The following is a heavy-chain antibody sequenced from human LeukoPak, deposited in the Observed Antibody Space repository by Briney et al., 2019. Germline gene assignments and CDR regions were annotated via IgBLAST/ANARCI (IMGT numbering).Heavy chain of an antibody. CDR2: ISNEGMKT. D-gene: IGHD3-10*01. V-gene: IGHV3-30*09. CDR3: ARTTYYYGSGTYYPVGPFDS. CDR1: GFTFSGYA. Sequence: GGSLRLSCVASGFTFSGYALHWVRQAPGKGLEWVAVISNEGMKTYYSDSVKGRFAISRDNSKETLYLQMDGLRPADTAVYFCARTTYYYGSGTYYPVGPFDSWGQGTLVTASS. J-gene: IGHJ4*02.